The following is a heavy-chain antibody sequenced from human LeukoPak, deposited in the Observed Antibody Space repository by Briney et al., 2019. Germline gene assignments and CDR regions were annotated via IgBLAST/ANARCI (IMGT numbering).Heavy chain of an antibody. CDR1: GGSISSYY. CDR2: IYYSGST. V-gene: IGHV4-59*01. CDR3: ARDHGMVYYFAY. Sequence: PSETLSLTCTVSGGSISSYYWSWIRQPPGKGLEWIGYIYYSGSTNYNPSLKSRVTISVDTSKNQFSLKLSSVTAADTAVYYCARDHGMVYYFAYWGQGTLVTVSS. D-gene: IGHD2-8*01. J-gene: IGHJ4*02.